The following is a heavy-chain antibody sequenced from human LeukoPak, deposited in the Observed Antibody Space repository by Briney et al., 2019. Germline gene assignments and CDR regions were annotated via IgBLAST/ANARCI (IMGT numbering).Heavy chain of an antibody. CDR3: ARAHMNEIAVAATAFWY. V-gene: IGHV4-38-2*02. CDR2: IYHSGST. D-gene: IGHD6-19*01. J-gene: IGHJ4*02. CDR1: GYSISSGYY. Sequence: SETLSLTCTVSGYSISSGYYWGWIRQPPGKGLEWIGSIYHSGSTYYNPSLKSRVTISVDTSKNQFSLKLSSVTAADTAVYYCARAHMNEIAVAATAFWYWGQGTLVTVSS.